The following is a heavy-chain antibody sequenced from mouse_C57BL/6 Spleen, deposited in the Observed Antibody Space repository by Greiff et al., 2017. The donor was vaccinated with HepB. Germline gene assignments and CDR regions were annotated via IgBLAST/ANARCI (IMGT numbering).Heavy chain of an antibody. CDR1: GYAFSSSW. D-gene: IGHD2-4*01. J-gene: IGHJ3*01. V-gene: IGHV1-82*01. CDR3: ARGWGLRLFAY. CDR2: IYPGDGDT. Sequence: QVQLQQSGPELVKPGASVKISCKASGYAFSSSWMNWVKQRPGKGLEWIGRIYPGDGDTNYNGKFKGKATLTADKSSSTAYMQLSSLTSEDSAVYFCARGWGLRLFAYWGQGTLVTVSA.